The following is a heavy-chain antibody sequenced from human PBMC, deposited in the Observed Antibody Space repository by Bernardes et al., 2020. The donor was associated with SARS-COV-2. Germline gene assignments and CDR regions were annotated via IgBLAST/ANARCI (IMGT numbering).Heavy chain of an antibody. J-gene: IGHJ6*04. D-gene: IGHD6-13*01. CDR1: GYTFTELS. CDR3: ATAIAAAGNPDDYYYYYGMDV. Sequence: ASVKVSCKVSGYTFTELSMHWVRQAPGKGLEWMGGFDPDDGETIYAQKFQGRVTMTEDTSTDTAYMDLSSLRSEDTAVYYCATAIAAAGNPDDYYYYYGMDVWGKGTTVTVSS. CDR2: FDPDDGET. V-gene: IGHV1-24*01.